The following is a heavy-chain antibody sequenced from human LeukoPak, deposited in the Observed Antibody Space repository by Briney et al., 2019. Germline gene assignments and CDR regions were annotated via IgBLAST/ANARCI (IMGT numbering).Heavy chain of an antibody. CDR2: ISYDGSNK. J-gene: IGHJ6*03. CDR3: ARGDISSSWFYHYYYMDV. Sequence: GRSLRLSCAASGFTFSSYAMHWVRQAPGKGLEWVAVISYDGSNKYYADSVKGRFTISRDNSKNTLYLQMNSLRAEDTAVYYCARGDISSSWFYHYYYMDVWGKGTTVTVFS. D-gene: IGHD6-13*01. CDR1: GFTFSSYA. V-gene: IGHV3-30-3*01.